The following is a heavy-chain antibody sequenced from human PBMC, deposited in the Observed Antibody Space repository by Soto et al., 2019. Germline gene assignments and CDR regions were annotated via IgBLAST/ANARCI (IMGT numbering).Heavy chain of an antibody. J-gene: IGHJ4*02. D-gene: IGHD3-10*01. V-gene: IGHV3-30*18. Sequence: QVQLVESGGGVVQPGRSLRLSCAASGFTFSSYGMHWVRQAPGKGLEWVAVISYDGSNKYYADSVKGRFTISRDNSKNTLYLQMNSLRAEDTAVYYCAKEGFGELLSSFFDYWGQGTLVTVSS. CDR2: ISYDGSNK. CDR1: GFTFSSYG. CDR3: AKEGFGELLSSFFDY.